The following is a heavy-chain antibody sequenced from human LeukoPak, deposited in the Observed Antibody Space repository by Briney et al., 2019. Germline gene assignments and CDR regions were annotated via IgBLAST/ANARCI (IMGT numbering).Heavy chain of an antibody. Sequence: SETLSLTCTVSGGSISSYYWSWIRQPPGKGLEWIGYIYYSGSTNYNPSLKSRVTISVDTSKNQFSLKLSSVTAADTAVYYCAKDGNSGSYYYFDYWGQGTLVTVSS. CDR2: IYYSGST. D-gene: IGHD1-26*01. CDR3: AKDGNSGSYYYFDY. V-gene: IGHV4-59*01. CDR1: GGSISSYY. J-gene: IGHJ4*02.